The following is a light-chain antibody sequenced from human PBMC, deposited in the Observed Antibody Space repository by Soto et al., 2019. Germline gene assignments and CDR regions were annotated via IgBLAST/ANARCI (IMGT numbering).Light chain of an antibody. CDR1: QSITNW. CDR2: AAS. V-gene: IGKV1-5*01. CDR3: QQYKIYSQT. Sequence: DIQMTQSPSTLSASVGDRVTITCRASQSITNWVAWYQQKVGRAPKLLIYAASTLETGVPSRFSGSGSGTEFTLTISSLQPDDFATYYCQQYKIYSQTFGQGTKVEIK. J-gene: IGKJ1*01.